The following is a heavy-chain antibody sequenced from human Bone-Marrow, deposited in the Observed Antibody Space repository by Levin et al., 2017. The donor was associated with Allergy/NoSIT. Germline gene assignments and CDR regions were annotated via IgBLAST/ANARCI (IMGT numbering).Heavy chain of an antibody. Sequence: GESLKISCAASGFNFKTYAMHWVRQAPGKGLEWLAVISFDGTNKYSADSVKGRFTVSRDNSNNTLHLEMNGLRAAATAVYYWARDAALDTDGSSFDYWGQGTLVTVSS. D-gene: IGHD3-10*01. J-gene: IGHJ4*02. CDR3: ARDAALDTDGSSFDY. V-gene: IGHV3-30-3*01. CDR2: ISFDGTNK. CDR1: GFNFKTYA.